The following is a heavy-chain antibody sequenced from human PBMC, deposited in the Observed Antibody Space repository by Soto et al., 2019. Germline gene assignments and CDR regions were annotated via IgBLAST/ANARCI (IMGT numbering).Heavy chain of an antibody. CDR3: ARIPVDKYRTYWFDP. CDR2: IYYSGNT. J-gene: IGHJ5*01. V-gene: IGHV4-61*08. CDR1: GDSVTSGDYY. D-gene: IGHD5-12*01. Sequence: SETLSLTCTVSGDSVTSGDYYWSWIRQPPGKGLEWIGYIYYSGNTNYSPSLKSRVAISLDTSHNQFSLKLSSVTAADTAVYFSARIPVDKYRTYWFDPWGQGTLVT.